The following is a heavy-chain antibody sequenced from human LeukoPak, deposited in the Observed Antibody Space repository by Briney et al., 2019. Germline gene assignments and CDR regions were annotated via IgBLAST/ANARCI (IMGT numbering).Heavy chain of an antibody. J-gene: IGHJ3*02. D-gene: IGHD2-15*01. V-gene: IGHV4-4*07. CDR1: GGSINNYY. CDR2: IYTRGST. Sequence: SETLSLTCTVSGGSINNYYWSWIRQPAGKGLEWIGRIYTRGSTNYNPSLKSRVTMSVDTSKNQFSLKLSSVTAADTAVYYCARGRYCSPDICSGGDAFDIWGQGTMVSVSS. CDR3: ARGRYCSPDICSGGDAFDI.